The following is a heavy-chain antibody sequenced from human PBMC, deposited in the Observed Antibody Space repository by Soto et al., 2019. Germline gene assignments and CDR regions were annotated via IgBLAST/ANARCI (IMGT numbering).Heavy chain of an antibody. V-gene: IGHV4-31*03. Sequence: QVQLQESGPGLVKPSQTLSLTCTVSGGSISSGGYYWSWIRQHPGKGLEWIGYIYYSGSTYYNPSLKSRVTISVDTSKNQFSLKLSSVTAADTAVYYCARGGYSSSWYWWFDPWGQGTLVTVSS. CDR2: IYYSGST. CDR3: ARGGYSSSWYWWFDP. CDR1: GGSISSGGYY. D-gene: IGHD6-13*01. J-gene: IGHJ5*02.